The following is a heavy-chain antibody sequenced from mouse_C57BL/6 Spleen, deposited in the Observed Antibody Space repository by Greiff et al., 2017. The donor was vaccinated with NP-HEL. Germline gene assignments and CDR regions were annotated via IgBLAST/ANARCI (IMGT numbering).Heavy chain of an antibody. CDR2: IYPGDGDT. Sequence: QVQLQQSGPELVKPGASVKISCKASGYAFSSSWMNWVKQRPGKGLEWIGRIYPGDGDTNYNGKFKGKATLTADKSSSTAYMQLSSLTSEDSAVYFCARIYDYDPLDVWGTGTTVTVSS. D-gene: IGHD2-4*01. CDR3: ARIYDYDPLDV. V-gene: IGHV1-82*01. J-gene: IGHJ1*03. CDR1: GYAFSSSW.